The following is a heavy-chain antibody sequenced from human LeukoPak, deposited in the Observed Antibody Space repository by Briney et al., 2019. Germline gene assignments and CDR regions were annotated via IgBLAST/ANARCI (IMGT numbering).Heavy chain of an antibody. J-gene: IGHJ4*02. CDR2: IYHSGST. CDR3: ARDVVVPAAYFDY. V-gene: IGHV4-38-2*02. D-gene: IGHD2-2*01. CDR1: GYSISSGYY. Sequence: SSDTLSLTCTVSGYSISSGYYWGWIRQPPGKGLEWIGSIYHSGSTYYNPSIKSRVTISVDTSKNQFSLQLNSVTPEDTAVYYCARDVVVPAAYFDYWGQGTLVTVSS.